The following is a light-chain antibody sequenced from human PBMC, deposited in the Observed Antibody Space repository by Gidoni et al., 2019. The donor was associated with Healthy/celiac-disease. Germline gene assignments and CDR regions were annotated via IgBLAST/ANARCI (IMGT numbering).Light chain of an antibody. CDR2: AAA. J-gene: IGKJ2*01. CDR3: RQANSFPRT. CDR1: QGISSW. Sequence: DIQMTQSPSSVSASVGDRVTITCRASQGISSWLAWYQQKPGKAPKLLIYAAACLQRGVPSRCSGSGSGTYLTLTISSLQPDDFAAYYCRQANSFPRTFGQGTKLEIK. V-gene: IGKV1-12*01.